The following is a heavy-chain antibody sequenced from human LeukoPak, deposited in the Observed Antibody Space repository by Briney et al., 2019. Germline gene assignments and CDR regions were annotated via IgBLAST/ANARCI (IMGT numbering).Heavy chain of an antibody. V-gene: IGHV3-30*18. CDR3: AKEYNRHSNSWRSEYFQH. Sequence: GISLRLSCAASGFTFSRNGMHWVRQAPGKGLEWVAVISYDGSNKYYADFVKGRFTISRDNSKNTLYLQMNSLRVGDTAVYYCAKEYNRHSNSWRSEYFQHWGQGTLVTVSS. D-gene: IGHD2-2*01. CDR2: ISYDGSNK. CDR1: GFTFSRNG. J-gene: IGHJ1*01.